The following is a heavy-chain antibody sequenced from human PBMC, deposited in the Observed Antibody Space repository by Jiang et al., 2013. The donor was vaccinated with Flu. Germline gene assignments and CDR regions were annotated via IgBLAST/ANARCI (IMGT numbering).Heavy chain of an antibody. V-gene: IGHV4-59*08. D-gene: IGHD6-13*01. CDR1: GGSISRYY. J-gene: IGHJ4*02. Sequence: TLSLTCIVSGGSISRYYWSWIRQPPGKGLEWIGNIYHGGSTNYNPSLKSRVTMSVDTSKNQFSLKLTSVTAADTALYYCARQSYSTSWNTEFDLWGQGTQVTVSS. CDR3: ARQSYSTSWNTEFDL. CDR2: IYHGGST.